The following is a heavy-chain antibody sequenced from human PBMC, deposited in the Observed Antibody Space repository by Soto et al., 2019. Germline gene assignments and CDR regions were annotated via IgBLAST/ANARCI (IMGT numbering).Heavy chain of an antibody. CDR1: GYSISSGYY. J-gene: IGHJ6*02. Sequence: SETLSLTCAVSGYSISSGYYWGWMRQPPGKGLEWIGIIYHSGTTCYNPSLKGRVTISVDTSKKQFSLKLSSVTAADTAVYYCARVRCSSTSCSMHYYYGMDVWGQGTTVTVSS. CDR3: ARVRCSSTSCSMHYYYGMDV. D-gene: IGHD2-2*01. V-gene: IGHV4-38-2*01. CDR2: IYHSGTT.